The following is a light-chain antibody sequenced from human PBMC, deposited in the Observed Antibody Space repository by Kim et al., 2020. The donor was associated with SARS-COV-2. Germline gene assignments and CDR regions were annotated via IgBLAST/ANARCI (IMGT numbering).Light chain of an antibody. V-gene: IGLV2-14*03. CDR1: SSDVGGYNY. J-gene: IGLJ2*01. Sequence: GQSITISCTGTSSDVGGYNYVSWYQQLPGKVPKLMIYDRIERPSGVSNRFSGSKSGNTAYLTISGLQAEDEADYYCTSYTVIGAVIFGGGTKVTVL. CDR2: DRI. CDR3: TSYTVIGAVI.